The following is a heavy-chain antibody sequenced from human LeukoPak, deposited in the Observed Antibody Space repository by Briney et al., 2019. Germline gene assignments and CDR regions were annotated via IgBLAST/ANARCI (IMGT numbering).Heavy chain of an antibody. V-gene: IGHV3-30*02. CDR2: IRYDGSNK. D-gene: IGHD3-9*01. CDR3: AKDKYDILDV. CDR1: GFTFSSYG. Sequence: GGSLRLSCAASGFTFSSYGMHWVRQAPGKGLEWVAFIRYDGSNKYYADSVKGRFTISRDNSKNTLYLQMNSLGAEGTAVYYCAKDKYDILDVWGQGTTVTVSS. J-gene: IGHJ6*02.